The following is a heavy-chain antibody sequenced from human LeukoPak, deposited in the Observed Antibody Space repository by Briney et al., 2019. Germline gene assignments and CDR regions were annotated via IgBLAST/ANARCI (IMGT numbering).Heavy chain of an antibody. CDR3: ARSSGGRYYYDSSGFSYYYYYMDV. J-gene: IGHJ6*03. V-gene: IGHV4-34*01. CDR2: INHSGST. CDR1: GGSFSGYY. Sequence: PSETLSLTCAVYGGSFSGYYWSWIRQPPGKGLEWIGEINHSGSTNYNPSLKSRVTISVDTSKNQFSLKLSSVTAADTAVYYCARSSGGRYYYDSSGFSYYYYYMDVWGKGTTVTISS. D-gene: IGHD3-22*01.